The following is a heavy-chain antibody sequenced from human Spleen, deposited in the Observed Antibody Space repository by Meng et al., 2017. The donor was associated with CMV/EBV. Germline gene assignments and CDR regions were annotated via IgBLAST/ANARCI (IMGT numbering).Heavy chain of an antibody. J-gene: IGHJ4*02. CDR3: ARRGSSSLAPIDY. Sequence: SETLSLTCTVSGGTISSYYWSWIRQPPGKGLEWIGYIYYSGSTNYNPSLKSRVTISVDTSKNQFSLKQSSVTAADTVVYYCARRGSSSLAPIDYWGQGTLVTVSS. CDR2: IYYSGST. CDR1: GGTISSYY. V-gene: IGHV4-59*01. D-gene: IGHD6-6*01.